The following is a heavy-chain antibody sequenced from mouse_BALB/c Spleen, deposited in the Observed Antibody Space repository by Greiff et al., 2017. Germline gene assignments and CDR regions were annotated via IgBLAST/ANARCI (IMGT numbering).Heavy chain of an antibody. Sequence: EVQGVESGGGLVKPGGSLKLSCAASGFTFSSYAMSWVRQTPEKRLEWVATISSGGSYTYYPDSVKGRFTISRDNAKNTLYLQMSSLRSEDTAMYYCAREAHDYVDYWGQGTTLTVSS. CDR2: ISSGGSYT. J-gene: IGHJ2*01. V-gene: IGHV5-9-3*01. CDR1: GFTFSSYA. D-gene: IGHD2-3*01. CDR3: AREAHDYVDY.